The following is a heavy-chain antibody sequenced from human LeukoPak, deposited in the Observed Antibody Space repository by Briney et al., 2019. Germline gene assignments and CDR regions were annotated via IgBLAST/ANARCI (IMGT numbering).Heavy chain of an antibody. J-gene: IGHJ6*02. Sequence: GGSLRLSCAASGFTFSEYYINWIRQAPGKGLEWVSHISSSGRLMQYADSVRGRFTITRDNAQNFMSLQMNNLKPEDTAVYYCARDTNNGLDVWGRGTTVTVS. D-gene: IGHD1-14*01. CDR1: GFTFSEYY. CDR2: ISSSGRLM. V-gene: IGHV3-11*01. CDR3: ARDTNNGLDV.